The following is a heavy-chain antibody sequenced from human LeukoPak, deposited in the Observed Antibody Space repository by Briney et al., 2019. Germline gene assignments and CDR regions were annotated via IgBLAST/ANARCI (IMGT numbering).Heavy chain of an antibody. V-gene: IGHV4-59*01. CDR1: GGSISSYY. CDR3: ARDDGDYYFDY. D-gene: IGHD4-17*01. Sequence: PSETLSLTCTVSGGSISSYYWSWIRQPPGKGLEWIGYIYYSRSTNYNPSLKSRVTISVDTSKNQFSLKLSSVTAADTAVYYCARDDGDYYFDYWGQGTLVTVSS. CDR2: IYYSRST. J-gene: IGHJ4*02.